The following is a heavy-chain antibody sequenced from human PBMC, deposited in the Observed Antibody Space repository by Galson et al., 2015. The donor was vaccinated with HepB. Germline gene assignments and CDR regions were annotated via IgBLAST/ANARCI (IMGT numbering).Heavy chain of an antibody. CDR2: IIPMFGTA. J-gene: IGHJ6*02. CDR3: ARDSHSSSAGNYYYYYGMDV. D-gene: IGHD6-6*01. Sequence: SVKVSCKASGGTISTYAISWVRQAPGQGLEWMGGIIPMFGTANYAQKFQARVTITADESTNTAYMELSSLRSEDTAVYYCARDSHSSSAGNYYYYYGMDVWAKGPRSPSP. V-gene: IGHV1-69*13. CDR1: GGTISTYA.